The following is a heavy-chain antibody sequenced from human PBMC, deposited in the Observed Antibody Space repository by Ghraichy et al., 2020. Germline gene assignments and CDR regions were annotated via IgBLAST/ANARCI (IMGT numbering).Heavy chain of an antibody. Sequence: GESLNISCAASGFTFSDYYMNWIRQAPGKGLEWVSYISSRNTYTHYADSVKGRFTISRDNAKNSLYLQMNSLRAKDTAVYYCARSDSSGYYYWGQGTMVTVSS. CDR2: ISSRNTYT. CDR3: ARSDSSGYYY. J-gene: IGHJ3*01. V-gene: IGHV3-11*06. CDR1: GFTFSDYY. D-gene: IGHD3-22*01.